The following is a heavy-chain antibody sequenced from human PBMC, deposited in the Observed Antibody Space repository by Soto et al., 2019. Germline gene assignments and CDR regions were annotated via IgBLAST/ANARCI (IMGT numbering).Heavy chain of an antibody. CDR2: IYYSGST. V-gene: IGHV4-31*03. Sequence: SETLSLTCTVSGGSISSGGYYWSWIRQHPGKGLDWIGYIYYSGSTYYNPSLKSRVTISVDTSKNQFSLKLSSVTAADTAVYYCARSQRLYYDILTGYYSTYYYYGMDVWGQGTTVTVSS. J-gene: IGHJ6*02. D-gene: IGHD3-9*01. CDR3: ARSQRLYYDILTGYYSTYYYYGMDV. CDR1: GGSISSGGYY.